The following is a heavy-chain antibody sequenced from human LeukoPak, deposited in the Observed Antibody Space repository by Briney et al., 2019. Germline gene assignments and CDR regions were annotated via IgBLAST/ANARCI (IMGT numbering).Heavy chain of an antibody. CDR2: ISSSSSTI. CDR1: GFTFSSYS. J-gene: IGHJ4*02. D-gene: IGHD2-2*01. Sequence: GGSLRLSCAASGFTFSSYSMNWVRQAPGKGLEWVSCISSSSSTIYYADSVKGRFTISRDNAKNSLYLQMNSLRAEDTAVYYCASGSPGYCSSTSCPLLDYWGQGTLVAVSS. V-gene: IGHV3-48*01. CDR3: ASGSPGYCSSTSCPLLDY.